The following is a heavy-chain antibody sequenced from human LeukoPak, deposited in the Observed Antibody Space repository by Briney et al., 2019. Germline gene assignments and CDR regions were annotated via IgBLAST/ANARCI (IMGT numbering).Heavy chain of an antibody. CDR2: ITSAGTI. CDR1: GFTVSSNY. V-gene: IGHV3-53*01. D-gene: IGHD4-17*01. J-gene: IGHJ3*02. CDR3: AQNYGDYFHASPI. Sequence: LPGGSLRLSCAASGFTVSSNYMSWVRQAPGKGLDWVSTITSAGTIYYADSVKGRFTISRDNSKNTLYLQMNSLRAEDTAVYYCAQNYGDYFHASPIWGQGTLVSVAS.